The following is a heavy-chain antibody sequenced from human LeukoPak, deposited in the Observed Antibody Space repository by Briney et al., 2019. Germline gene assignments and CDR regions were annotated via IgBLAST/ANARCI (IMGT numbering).Heavy chain of an antibody. CDR1: GYSISSGYY. Sequence: PSETLSLTCTVSGYSISSGYYWGCIRQPPGKGLECIASIYHSRSTYYNPSLKSRVTISVDTSKNQFSLKLSSVTAAGTAVYYCARAGDLPRDAFDIWGQGTMVTVSS. CDR2: IYHSRST. CDR3: ARAGDLPRDAFDI. V-gene: IGHV4-38-2*02. D-gene: IGHD4-17*01. J-gene: IGHJ3*02.